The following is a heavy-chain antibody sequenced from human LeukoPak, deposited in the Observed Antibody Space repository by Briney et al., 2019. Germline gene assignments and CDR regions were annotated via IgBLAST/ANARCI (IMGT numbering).Heavy chain of an antibody. CDR1: GFTVSSYY. Sequence: PGGSLRLSCAASGFTVSSYYMSWVRQAPGKGLEWVSVIYTGGSTYYADSVKGRFTISRDNSKNTLYLQMNSLRAEDTAVYYCARVSSSWHYFDYWGQGTLVTVSS. J-gene: IGHJ4*02. CDR3: ARVSSSWHYFDY. CDR2: IYTGGST. V-gene: IGHV3-53*01. D-gene: IGHD6-13*01.